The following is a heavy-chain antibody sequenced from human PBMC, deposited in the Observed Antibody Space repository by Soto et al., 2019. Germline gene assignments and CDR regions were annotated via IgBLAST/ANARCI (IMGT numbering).Heavy chain of an antibody. CDR1: GGTFSSYA. CDR2: IIPIFGTA. CDR3: SRSTTVSYYCYYGMDV. J-gene: IGHJ6*02. Sequence: QVQLVQSGAEVKKPGSSVKVSSKASGGTFSSYAISWVRQAPGQGLEWMGGIIPIFGTANYAQKFQGRVTITADESTSTAYMELSSLRSEDSAVYYCSRSTTVSYYCYYGMDVWGQGSTVTVSS. V-gene: IGHV1-69*12. D-gene: IGHD4-4*01.